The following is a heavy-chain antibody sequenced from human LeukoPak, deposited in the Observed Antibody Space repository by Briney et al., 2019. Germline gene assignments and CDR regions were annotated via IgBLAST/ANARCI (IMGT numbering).Heavy chain of an antibody. CDR2: IYYSGST. D-gene: IGHD3-9*01. CDR1: GGSISSSSYY. V-gene: IGHV4-39*01. J-gene: IGHJ5*02. CDR3: ARLPTGYPNWFDP. Sequence: SETLSLTCTVSGGSISSSSYYWGWIRQPPGKGLEWIGSIYYSGSTYYNPSLKSRVTISVDTSKNQFSLKLNSVTAADTAVYYCARLPTGYPNWFDPWGQGTLVTVSS.